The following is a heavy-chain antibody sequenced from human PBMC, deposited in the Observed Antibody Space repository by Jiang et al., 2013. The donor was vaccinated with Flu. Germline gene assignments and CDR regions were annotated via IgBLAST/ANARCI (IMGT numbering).Heavy chain of an antibody. CDR2: IYYSGST. CDR1: GGSISSYY. J-gene: IGHJ3*02. Sequence: GSGLVKPSETLSLTCTVSGGSISSYYWSWIRQPPGKGLEWIGYIYYSGSTNYNPSLKSRVTISVDTSKNQFSLKLSSVTAADTAVYYCARAWVSAFDIWGQGTMVTVSS. V-gene: IGHV4-59*01. D-gene: IGHD3-22*01. CDR3: ARAWVSAFDI.